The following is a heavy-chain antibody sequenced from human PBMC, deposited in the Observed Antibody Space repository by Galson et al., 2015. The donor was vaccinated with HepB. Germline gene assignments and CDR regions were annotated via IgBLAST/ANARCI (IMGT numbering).Heavy chain of an antibody. V-gene: IGHV3-48*02. CDR1: GFTFSSYS. D-gene: IGHD2-15*01. Sequence: LRLSYAASGFTFSSYSMNWVRQAPGKGLEWVSYISSSSSTIYYADSVKGRFTISRDNAKNSLYLQMNSLRDEDTAVYYCASGGTRQNYYYYGMDVWGQGTTVTVSS. CDR3: ASGGTRQNYYYYGMDV. J-gene: IGHJ6*02. CDR2: ISSSSSTI.